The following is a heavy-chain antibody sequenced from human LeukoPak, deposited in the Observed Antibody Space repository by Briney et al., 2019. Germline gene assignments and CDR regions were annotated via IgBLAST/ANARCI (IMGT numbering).Heavy chain of an antibody. CDR1: GGSISSSSYY. J-gene: IGHJ4*02. CDR2: IYYSGST. D-gene: IGHD5-24*01. V-gene: IGHV4-39*07. CDR3: ARGEMATIRHFDY. Sequence: PSETLSLTCTVSGGSISSSSYYWGWIRQPPGKGLEWIGSIYYSGSTYYNPSLKSRVTISVDTSKNQFSLKLSSVTAADTAVYYCARGEMATIRHFDYWGQGTLVTVSS.